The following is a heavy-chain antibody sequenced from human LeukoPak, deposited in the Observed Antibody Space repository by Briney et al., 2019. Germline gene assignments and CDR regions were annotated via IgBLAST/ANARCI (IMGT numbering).Heavy chain of an antibody. CDR1: GGSFSGYY. V-gene: IGHV4-34*01. Sequence: SETLSLTCAVYGGSFSGYYWSWIRQPPGKGLEWIGKINHSGSTNYNPSLKSRVTISVDTSKNQFSLKLSSVTAADTAVYYCARGRFLEWLLMGSGMDVWGQGTTVTVSS. CDR3: ARGRFLEWLLMGSGMDV. J-gene: IGHJ6*02. CDR2: INHSGST. D-gene: IGHD3-3*01.